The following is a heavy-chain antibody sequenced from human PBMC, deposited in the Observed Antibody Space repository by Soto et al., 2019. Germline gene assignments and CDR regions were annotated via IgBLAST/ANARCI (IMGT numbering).Heavy chain of an antibody. V-gene: IGHV3-23*01. CDR3: AKGQKEPYTPNDF. CDR1: GFTFSSYA. D-gene: IGHD3-16*01. CDR2: ISGSGAST. J-gene: IGHJ4*02. Sequence: GGSLRLSCAASGFTFSSYAMNWVRQAPGKGLEWVSTISGSGASTYYADSVKGRFTISRDNSKNTLYLQMNSLRAEDTAIYYCAKGQKEPYTPNDFCGQVTLVTVSS.